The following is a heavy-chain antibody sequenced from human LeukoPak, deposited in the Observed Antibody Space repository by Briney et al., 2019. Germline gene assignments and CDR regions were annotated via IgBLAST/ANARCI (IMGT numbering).Heavy chain of an antibody. D-gene: IGHD1-26*01. V-gene: IGHV3-30*02. J-gene: IGHJ4*02. CDR1: GFTFSSYG. CDR3: AKDRVGAQYYFDY. Sequence: GGSLRLSCAASGFTFSSYGMHWVRQAPGKGLEWVAFTRYDGSNKYYADSVKGRFTISRDNSKNTLYLQMNSLRAEDTAVYYCAKDRVGAQYYFDYWGQGTLVIFSS. CDR2: TRYDGSNK.